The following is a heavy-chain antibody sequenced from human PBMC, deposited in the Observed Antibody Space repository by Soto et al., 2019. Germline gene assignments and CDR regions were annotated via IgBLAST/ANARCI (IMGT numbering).Heavy chain of an antibody. CDR1: GFSFSSYS. Sequence: EAQVVESGGGLVEPGTSLRLSCATSGFSFSSYSMNWFRQTPGKGLEWVSYISRSSRTMNYADSVKGRFTISRDNAKNSLYLQMNSLRVEDTAVYYCARDREYCSGDNCYETGSAYWGQGTLVTVSS. CDR3: ARDREYCSGDNCYETGSAY. CDR2: ISRSSRTM. V-gene: IGHV3-48*01. J-gene: IGHJ4*02. D-gene: IGHD2-15*01.